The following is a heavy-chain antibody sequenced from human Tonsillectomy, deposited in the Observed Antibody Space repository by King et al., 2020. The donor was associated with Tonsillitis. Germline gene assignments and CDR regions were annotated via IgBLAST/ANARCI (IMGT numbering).Heavy chain of an antibody. D-gene: IGHD3-9*01. CDR1: GGSISSGSYY. Sequence: QLQESGPGLVKPSQTLSLTCTVSGGSISSGSYYWGWIRQRAGKGLEWIGRIYISGSTNYNPSLKSRVTMSVDTPKNQVSLKLSSVTDADTAVYYCASSYYDSLTGHHKYYFDYWGQGTLVTVSS. V-gene: IGHV4-61*02. J-gene: IGHJ4*02. CDR2: IYISGST. CDR3: ASSYYDSLTGHHKYYFDY.